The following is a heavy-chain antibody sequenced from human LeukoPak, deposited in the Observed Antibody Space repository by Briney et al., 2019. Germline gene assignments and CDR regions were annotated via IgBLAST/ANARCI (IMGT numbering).Heavy chain of an antibody. CDR1: GGSISSYY. CDR3: ARVVAVAGTCWFDP. V-gene: IGHV4-4*07. CDR2: IYTSGST. J-gene: IGHJ5*02. Sequence: SETLSLTCTVSGGSISSYYWSWIRQPAGKGLEWIGRIYTSGSTNYNPSLKSRVTMSVDTSKNQFSLKLSSVTAADTAGYYCARVVAVAGTCWFDPWGQGTLVTVSS. D-gene: IGHD6-19*01.